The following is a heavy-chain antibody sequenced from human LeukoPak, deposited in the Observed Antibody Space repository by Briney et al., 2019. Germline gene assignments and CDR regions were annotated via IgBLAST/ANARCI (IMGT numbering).Heavy chain of an antibody. D-gene: IGHD3-9*01. V-gene: IGHV1-18*01. Sequence: ASVKVSCKASGYTFTNYGISWVRHAPGQGLEWMGWISAYNGNTDYAQNLQGRVTMTTDTLTSTAYMELRSLRSDDTAVYYCARDSGSFYDILTGYYSQGLDYWGQGTLVTVSS. CDR2: ISAYNGNT. CDR1: GYTFTNYG. J-gene: IGHJ4*02. CDR3: ARDSGSFYDILTGYYSQGLDY.